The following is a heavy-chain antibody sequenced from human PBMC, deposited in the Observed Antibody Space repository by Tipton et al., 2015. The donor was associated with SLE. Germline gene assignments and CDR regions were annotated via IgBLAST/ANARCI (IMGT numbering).Heavy chain of an antibody. Sequence: TLSLTCAVYGGSFSGYYWSWIRQPPGKGLEWIGEINHRGSTNYNPSLKSRGTISVDTSKNQFSLMLSSVTAADTAVYYCARDLTGTIGTPIYGLDVWGQGTSVTVSS. CDR2: INHRGST. D-gene: IGHD1-1*01. CDR1: GGSFSGYY. CDR3: ARDLTGTIGTPIYGLDV. V-gene: IGHV4-34*09. J-gene: IGHJ6*02.